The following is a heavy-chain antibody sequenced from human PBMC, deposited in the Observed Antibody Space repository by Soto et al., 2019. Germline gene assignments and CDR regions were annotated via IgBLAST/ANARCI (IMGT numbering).Heavy chain of an antibody. J-gene: IGHJ4*02. CDR1: GFTFSSYA. Sequence: GGSLRLSCAASGFTFSSYAMSWVRQAPGKGLEWVSATSGSGGSTYYADSVKGRFTISRDNSKNTLYLQMNSLRAEDTAVYYCAKDRRVGSWFYDFGDFDYWGQGTLVTVSS. V-gene: IGHV3-23*01. CDR3: AKDRRVGSWFYDFGDFDY. D-gene: IGHD3-3*01. CDR2: TSGSGGST.